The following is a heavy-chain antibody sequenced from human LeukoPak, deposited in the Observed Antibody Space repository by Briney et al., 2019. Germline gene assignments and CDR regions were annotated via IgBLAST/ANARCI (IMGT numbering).Heavy chain of an antibody. CDR1: GFTFSSYS. D-gene: IGHD3-10*01. V-gene: IGHV3-21*01. CDR2: ISSSSSYI. CDR3: ARDRRYYGSGSYQPVDY. Sequence: GGSLRLSCAASGFTFSSYSVNWVRQAPGKGLEWVSSISSSSSYIYYADSVKGRFTISRDNAKNSLYLQMNSLRAEDTAVYYCARDRRYYGSGSYQPVDYWGQGTLVTVSS. J-gene: IGHJ4*02.